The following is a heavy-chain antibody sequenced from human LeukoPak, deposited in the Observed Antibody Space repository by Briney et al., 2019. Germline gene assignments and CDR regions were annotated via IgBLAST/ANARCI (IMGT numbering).Heavy chain of an antibody. CDR3: ARETNDYFDSSAYMDV. V-gene: IGHV4-39*07. CDR2: IDYSGSP. D-gene: IGHD3-22*01. Sequence: SETPSLTCAVSGGSISSSSYYWGWIRQPPGKGLEWIGSIDYSGSPCYRPSLKSRATISVDTSKRQVSLKLSSVTDADTAVYYCARETNDYFDSSAYMDVWGQGTTVTVSS. CDR1: GGSISSSSYY. J-gene: IGHJ6*03.